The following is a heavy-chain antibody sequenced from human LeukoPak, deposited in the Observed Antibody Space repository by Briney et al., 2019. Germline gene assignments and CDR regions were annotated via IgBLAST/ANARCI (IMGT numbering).Heavy chain of an antibody. CDR2: IYYSGIT. Sequence: SQTLSLTCTVSGGSISSGGYCWSWIRQHPGKGLEWIGNIYYSGITYYNPSLKSRLTISVDTSQNQFSLKLRYVTAADTAVYYCARDGRDGSTFDAFDIWGQGTMVTVSS. CDR3: ARDGRDGSTFDAFDI. J-gene: IGHJ3*02. V-gene: IGHV4-31*03. CDR1: GGSISSGGYC. D-gene: IGHD5-24*01.